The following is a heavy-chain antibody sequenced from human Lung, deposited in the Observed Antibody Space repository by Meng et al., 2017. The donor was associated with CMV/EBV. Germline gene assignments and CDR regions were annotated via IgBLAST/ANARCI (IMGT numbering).Heavy chain of an antibody. CDR3: ARYYCSGSSCYTTNWFDP. CDR2: MYYSGIS. CDR1: AASISSHY. J-gene: IGHJ5*02. V-gene: IGHV4-59*11. D-gene: IGHD2-8*02. Sequence: SETLSLXCTVSAASISSHYWSWIRQSPGKGLEWIGYMYYSGISNYNPSLGGRATILLDMSKNQFSLKLTSVTAADTAVYFCARYYCSGSSCYTTNWFDPWGQGTXVTVDS.